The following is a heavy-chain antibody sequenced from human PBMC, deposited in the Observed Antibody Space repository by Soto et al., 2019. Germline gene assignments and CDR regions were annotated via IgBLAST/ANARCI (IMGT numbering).Heavy chain of an antibody. Sequence: GGSLRLSCAASGFTFSNAWMNWVRQAPGKGLEWVGRIKSKTDGGTTDYAAPVKGRFTISRDDSKNTLYLQMNSLKTEDTAVYYCTTAVDCSGGSCYSIRGFQVDYWGQGTLVTVSS. J-gene: IGHJ4*02. CDR3: TTAVDCSGGSCYSIRGFQVDY. D-gene: IGHD2-15*01. CDR2: IKSKTDGGTT. V-gene: IGHV3-15*07. CDR1: GFTFSNAW.